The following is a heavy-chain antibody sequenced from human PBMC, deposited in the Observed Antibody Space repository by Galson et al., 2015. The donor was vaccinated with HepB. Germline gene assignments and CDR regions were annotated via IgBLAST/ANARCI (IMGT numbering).Heavy chain of an antibody. CDR3: ARVGHDFWSGYSFLGFDP. CDR1: GYTFTSYG. V-gene: IGHV1-18*04. J-gene: IGHJ5*02. Sequence: SVKVSCKASGYTFTSYGISWVRQAPGQGLEWMGWISAYNGNTNYAQKLQGRVTMTTDTSTSTAYMELRSLRSDDTAVYYCARVGHDFWSGYSFLGFDPWGQGTLVTVSS. D-gene: IGHD3-3*01. CDR2: ISAYNGNT.